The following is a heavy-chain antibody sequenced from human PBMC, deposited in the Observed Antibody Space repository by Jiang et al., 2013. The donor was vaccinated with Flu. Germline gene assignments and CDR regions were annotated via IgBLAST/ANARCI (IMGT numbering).Heavy chain of an antibody. CDR2: VDHSTGNT. CDR1: GGSISSSYF. Sequence: SWPGLVKPSETLSLTCTVSGGSISSSYFWVWIRQTPGKRLEWIASVDHSTGNTRYKPSLMSQVSTSADTSRSQFSLRLSSVTAADTAVYYCARRMAYDGGWYFDLWGRGTLVTVSS. D-gene: IGHD5-12*01. J-gene: IGHJ2*01. CDR3: ARRMAYDGGWYFDL. V-gene: IGHV4-39*01.